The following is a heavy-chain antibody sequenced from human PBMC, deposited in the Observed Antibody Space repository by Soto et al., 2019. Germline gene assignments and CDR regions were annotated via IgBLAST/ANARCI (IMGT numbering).Heavy chain of an antibody. Sequence: GGSLRLSCAASGFTFSNYYMSWVRQAPGQGLQWVSYISPSGTTIHYADSVKGRFTISRDNTKNSLFLQMNSLRAEDTAVYYCTSNVATGYWGQGTLVTVSS. D-gene: IGHD5-12*01. J-gene: IGHJ4*02. CDR1: GFTFSNYY. CDR2: ISPSGTTI. CDR3: TSNVATGY. V-gene: IGHV3-11*01.